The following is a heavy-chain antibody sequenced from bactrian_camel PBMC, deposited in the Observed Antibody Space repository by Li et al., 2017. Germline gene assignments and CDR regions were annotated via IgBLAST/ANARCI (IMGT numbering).Heavy chain of an antibody. V-gene: IGHV3S31*01. CDR2: INVGGSIT. CDR1: GFTFTTYA. Sequence: VQLVESGGGLVQPGGSLRLSCAASGFTFTTYAMNWVRQAPGKGLEWVSSINVGGSITYYPDSVKGRFTISRDNAKNTLYLHLDSLKTEDTAVYYCVRHLTDANWPTFADWGQGTQVTVS. J-gene: IGHJ4*01. D-gene: IGHD8*01. CDR3: VRHLTDANWPTFAD.